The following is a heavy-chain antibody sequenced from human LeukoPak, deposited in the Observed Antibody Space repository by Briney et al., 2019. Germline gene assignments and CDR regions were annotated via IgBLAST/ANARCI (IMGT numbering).Heavy chain of an antibody. D-gene: IGHD4-23*01. CDR3: ARDPTPVTPSWTYYFDY. V-gene: IGHV4-34*01. CDR2: INHSGST. CDR1: GGSFSGYY. J-gene: IGHJ4*02. Sequence: SETLSLTCAVYGGSFSGYYWSWIRQPPGKGLEWIGEINHSGSTNYNPSLKSRVTISVDKSKNQFSLKLSSVTAADTAVYYCARDPTPVTPSWTYYFDYWGQGTLVTVSS.